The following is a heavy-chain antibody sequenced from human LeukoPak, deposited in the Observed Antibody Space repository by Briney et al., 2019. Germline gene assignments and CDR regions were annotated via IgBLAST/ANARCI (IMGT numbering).Heavy chain of an antibody. J-gene: IGHJ5*02. CDR1: LGSISAYY. CDR3: TVYSNWFDP. CDR2: IYYSGST. D-gene: IGHD2-15*01. V-gene: IGHV4-59*12. Sequence: SETLSLTCTVSLGSISAYYWSWIRQPPGKGLEWIGYIYYSGSTNYNPSLKSRVTISVDRSKNQFSLKLTSVTAADTAVYYCTVYSNWFDPWGQGTLVTVSS.